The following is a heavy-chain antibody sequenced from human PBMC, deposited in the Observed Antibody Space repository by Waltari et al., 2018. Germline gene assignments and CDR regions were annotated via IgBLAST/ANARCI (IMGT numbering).Heavy chain of an antibody. CDR3: TKDLTHTNYEGFAN. Sequence: EVQLVESGGALVQPGRSLRLSCATSGFTYDDFAMHWVRQVPGKGLEVGAVITWNSGKVDYAGSVKGRFTISRDNAKNLLFLQMNSLRPEDTALYYCTKDLTHTNYEGFANWGLGTLVTVSS. J-gene: IGHJ4*02. D-gene: IGHD3-16*01. V-gene: IGHV3-9*01. CDR2: ITWNSGKV. CDR1: GFTYDDFA.